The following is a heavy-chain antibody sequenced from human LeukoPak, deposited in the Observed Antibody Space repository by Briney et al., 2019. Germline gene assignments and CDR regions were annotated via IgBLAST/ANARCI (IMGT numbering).Heavy chain of an antibody. J-gene: IGHJ6*02. V-gene: IGHV4-31*03. Sequence: SQTLSLTCTVSGGSISSAAYYWSWIRQHPGKGLEWIGYIYHSGSTNYNPSLKSRVNISVDTSKNQFSLNLTSVTAADTAVYYCARGWVVVVPVAVLDWGQGTTVTVSS. CDR3: ARGWVVVVPVAVLD. CDR2: IYHSGST. CDR1: GGSISSAAYY. D-gene: IGHD2-2*01.